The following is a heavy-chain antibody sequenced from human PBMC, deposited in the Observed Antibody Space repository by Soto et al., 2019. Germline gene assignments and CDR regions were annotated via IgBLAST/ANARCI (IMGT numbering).Heavy chain of an antibody. CDR1: GYSFSTYW. J-gene: IGHJ5*02. Sequence: PGESLKISCTGSGYSFSTYWIAWVRQMPGKGLEWMGIIYPGDSDTRYSPSFQGQVTISADKSISTAYLQWSSLKASDTAMYYCARRTGTTEFFDPWGQGTLVTVSS. D-gene: IGHD1-1*01. CDR2: IYPGDSDT. V-gene: IGHV5-51*01. CDR3: ARRTGTTEFFDP.